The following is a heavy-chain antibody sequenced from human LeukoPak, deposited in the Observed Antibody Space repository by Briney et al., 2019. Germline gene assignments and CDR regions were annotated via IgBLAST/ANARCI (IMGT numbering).Heavy chain of an antibody. J-gene: IGHJ4*02. CDR3: ARGRYDSSGSYSLFDY. CDR1: GFTFSSYA. D-gene: IGHD3-22*01. CDR2: ISGSGVNT. Sequence: GGSLRLSCAVSGFTFSSYAMNWVRQAPGKGLEWVSAISGSGVNTDHADSVKGRFTISRDNAKNSLYLQMNSLRAEDTAVYYCARGRYDSSGSYSLFDYWGQGTLVTVSS. V-gene: IGHV3-23*01.